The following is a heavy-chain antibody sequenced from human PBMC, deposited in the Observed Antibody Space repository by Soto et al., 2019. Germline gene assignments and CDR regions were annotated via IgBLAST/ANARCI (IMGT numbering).Heavy chain of an antibody. V-gene: IGHV1-69*13. CDR3: ARGLVPAAIRIYYGMDV. Sequence: GASVNVSCKASVGTFSSYAISWVRQAPGQGLEGMGGIIPIFGTANYAQKFQGRVTITADESTSTAYMELSSLRSEDTAVYYCARGLVPAAIRIYYGMDVWGQGTTVTVSS. CDR1: VGTFSSYA. J-gene: IGHJ6*02. D-gene: IGHD2-2*01. CDR2: IIPIFGTA.